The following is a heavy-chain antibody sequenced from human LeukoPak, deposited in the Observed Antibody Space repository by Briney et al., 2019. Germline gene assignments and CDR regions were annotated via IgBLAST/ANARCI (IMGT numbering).Heavy chain of an antibody. Sequence: PSETLTLTGTVSGGSISSNYWSWIRQPPGKELEWIGYIYYSGSTNYNPSLKSRVTISVDTSKKQFSLKLSSVTAADTAVYYCASDDYYGAGSYAANWGQGTLVTVSS. J-gene: IGHJ4*02. CDR3: ASDDYYGAGSYAAN. CDR2: IYYSGST. D-gene: IGHD3-10*01. V-gene: IGHV4-59*01. CDR1: GGSISSNY.